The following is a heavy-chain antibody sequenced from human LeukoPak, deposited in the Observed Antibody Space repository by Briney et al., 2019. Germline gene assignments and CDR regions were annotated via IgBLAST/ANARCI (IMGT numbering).Heavy chain of an antibody. CDR2: ISANNGNT. CDR1: GYTFTSYF. D-gene: IGHD3-3*01. CDR3: ARLGSVAYYDFWSGSGYYMDV. V-gene: IGHV1-18*04. Sequence: GASVKVSCKASGYTFTSYFMHWVRQAPGQGLEWMGWISANNGNTNYTQKLQGRVTMTTDTSTSTAYMELRSLRSDDTAVYYCARLGSVAYYDFWSGSGYYMDVWGKGTTVTVSS. J-gene: IGHJ6*03.